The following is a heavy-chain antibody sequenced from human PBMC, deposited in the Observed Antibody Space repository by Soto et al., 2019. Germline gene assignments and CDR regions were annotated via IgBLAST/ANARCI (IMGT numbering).Heavy chain of an antibody. CDR3: ARGGRGIDIPRGMDV. V-gene: IGHV4-34*01. CDR2: INHSGST. J-gene: IGHJ6*02. Sequence: SSETLSLTCAVYGGSFSGYYWSWIRQPPGKGLEWIGEINHSGSTNYNPSLKSRVTISVDTSKNQFSLKLSSVTAADTAVYYCARGGRGIDIPRGMDVWGQGTTVTVSS. CDR1: GGSFSGYY. D-gene: IGHD1-1*01.